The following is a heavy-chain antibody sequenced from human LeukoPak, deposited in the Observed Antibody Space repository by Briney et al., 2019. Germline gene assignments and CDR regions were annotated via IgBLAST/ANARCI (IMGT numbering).Heavy chain of an antibody. CDR3: AREGGTRAYYYYGVDV. D-gene: IGHD6-25*01. V-gene: IGHV4-31*03. CDR2: IYYSEST. CDR1: GGSISSGGYN. J-gene: IGHJ6*02. Sequence: SETLSLTCTVSGGSISSGGYNWSWIRQHPGKGLEWIGYIYYSESTYYNPSLRSRVTMSVDTSKNQFSLKLNSVTAADTAVYYCAREGGTRAYYYYGVDVWGQGTTVTVSS.